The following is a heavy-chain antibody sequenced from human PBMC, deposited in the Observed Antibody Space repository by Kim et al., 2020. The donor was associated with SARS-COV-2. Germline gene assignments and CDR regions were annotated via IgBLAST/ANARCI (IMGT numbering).Heavy chain of an antibody. CDR3: ARRKRAGVVILTYYYYGMDV. CDR1: GGSLSGYY. J-gene: IGHJ6*02. CDR2: IDYSGNT. Sequence: SETLSLTCAVYGGSLSGYYWSWIRQSPGKVLEWVGEIDYSGNTYKNPSLKSRVTISIDTSKNQFSLKLSSVTAVDTAVYYCARRKRAGVVILTYYYYGMDVWGQGTTVTVSS. V-gene: IGHV4-34*01. D-gene: IGHD3-3*01.